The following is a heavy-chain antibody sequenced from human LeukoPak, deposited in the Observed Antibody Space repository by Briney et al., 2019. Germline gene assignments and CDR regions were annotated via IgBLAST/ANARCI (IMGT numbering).Heavy chain of an antibody. V-gene: IGHV3-23*01. D-gene: IGHD3-3*01. J-gene: IGHJ4*02. Sequence: PGGSLRLSCAASGSTFSSYAMSWVRQAPGKGLEWVSAISGSGGSTYYADSVKGRFTISRDNSKNTLYLQMDSLRAEDTAVYYCAKVVRLRITIFGVVNPFDYWGQGTLVTVSS. CDR3: AKVVRLRITIFGVVNPFDY. CDR1: GSTFSSYA. CDR2: ISGSGGST.